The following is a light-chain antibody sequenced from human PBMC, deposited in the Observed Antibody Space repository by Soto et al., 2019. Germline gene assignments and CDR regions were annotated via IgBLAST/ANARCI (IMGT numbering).Light chain of an antibody. V-gene: IGKV1-12*01. CDR1: QGIYTW. CDR2: TAS. CDR3: QQLNSYPIT. J-gene: IGKJ5*01. Sequence: DIQMTQSPSSVCASVGDRVTITWRASQGIYTWLAWYQQKQGKAPNILIYTASSLPSGVPSRFSGSGSGTEFTLPINKLQPEDFETYYCQQLNSYPITFGQGTRLEIK.